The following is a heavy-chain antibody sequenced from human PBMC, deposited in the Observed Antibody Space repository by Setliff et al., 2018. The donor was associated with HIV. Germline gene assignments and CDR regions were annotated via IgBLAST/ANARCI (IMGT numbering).Heavy chain of an antibody. D-gene: IGHD2-2*01. CDR1: GGSIRNYY. J-gene: IGHJ5*02. CDR3: ARDMEDFGVLPSAPFDP. Sequence: PSETLSLTCTVSGGSIRNYYWSWIRQSAGKGLEWIGRVHKSGNTDYNPFLKGRVTMSVDTSKNKFFLKLTSMTAADTAIYYCARDMEDFGVLPSAPFDPWGRGTLVTVSS. CDR2: VHKSGNT. V-gene: IGHV4-4*07.